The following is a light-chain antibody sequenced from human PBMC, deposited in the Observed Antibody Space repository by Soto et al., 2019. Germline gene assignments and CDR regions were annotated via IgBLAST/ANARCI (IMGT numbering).Light chain of an antibody. V-gene: IGLV2-8*01. CDR3: SSYAGSNIVV. CDR1: SSDVGGYNY. J-gene: IGLJ2*01. Sequence: QSVLTQPPSESGSPGQSVTISCTGSSSDVGGYNYVSWYQQHPGKAPKLMIYDVSKRPSGVPDRFSGSKSGNTASLTVSGLQAEDESDYYCSSYAGSNIVVFGGGTKLTLL. CDR2: DVS.